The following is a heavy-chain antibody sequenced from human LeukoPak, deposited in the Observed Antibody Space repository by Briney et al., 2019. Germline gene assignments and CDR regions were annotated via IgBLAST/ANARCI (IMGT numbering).Heavy chain of an antibody. Sequence: PGGSLRLSCAASGFTFSSYALSWVRQAPGKGLEWVSTLSDNTYYADSVRDRFSISGDSSENTLYLQMNSLRAEDTAVYFCARSRGPGSHWFDPWGQGTLVTVSS. J-gene: IGHJ5*02. V-gene: IGHV3-23*01. CDR2: LSDNT. CDR3: ARSRGPGSHWFDP. D-gene: IGHD3-10*01. CDR1: GFTFSSYA.